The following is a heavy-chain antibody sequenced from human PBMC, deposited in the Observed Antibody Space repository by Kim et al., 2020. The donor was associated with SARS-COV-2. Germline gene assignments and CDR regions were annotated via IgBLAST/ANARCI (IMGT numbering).Heavy chain of an antibody. CDR3: ARVVPAAMTPLD. Sequence: SVKVSCKASGGTFSSYAISWVRQAPGQGLEWMGGIIPIFGTANYAQKFQGRVTITADESTSTAYMELSSLRSEDTAVYYCARVVPAAMTPLDWGQVTLVTVSS. CDR1: GGTFSSYA. V-gene: IGHV1-69*13. CDR2: IIPIFGTA. D-gene: IGHD2-2*01. J-gene: IGHJ4*02.